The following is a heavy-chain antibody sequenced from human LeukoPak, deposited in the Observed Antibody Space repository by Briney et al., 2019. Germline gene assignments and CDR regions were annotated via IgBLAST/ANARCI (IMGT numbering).Heavy chain of an antibody. V-gene: IGHV3-21*01. CDR3: ARVPYCSGGSCYSERYYYYYGMDV. CDR1: GFTFSSYS. J-gene: IGHJ6*02. CDR2: ISSSSSYI. Sequence: GGSLRLSCAASGFTFSSYSMNWVRQAPGKGLEWVSSISSSSSYIYYADSVKGRFTISRDNAKNSLYLQMNSLRAEDTAVYYCARVPYCSGGSCYSERYYYYYGMDVWGQGTTVTVSS. D-gene: IGHD2-15*01.